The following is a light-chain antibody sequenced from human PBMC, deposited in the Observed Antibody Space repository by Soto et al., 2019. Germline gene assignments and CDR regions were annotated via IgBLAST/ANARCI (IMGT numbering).Light chain of an antibody. Sequence: DIQMTQSPSSLSASVGESFTILCRTIQTIKNYLNWYQQKPGKAPKLLVYSASNLQSGVPSRFSGSGSGTNFTLTISDLQPEDFTTYYCQKSDSTPWTFGQGTKVEIK. CDR2: SAS. J-gene: IGKJ1*01. CDR3: QKSDSTPWT. V-gene: IGKV1-39*01. CDR1: QTIKNY.